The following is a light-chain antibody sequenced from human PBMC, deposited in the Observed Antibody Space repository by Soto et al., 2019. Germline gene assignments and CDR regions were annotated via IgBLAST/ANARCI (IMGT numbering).Light chain of an antibody. CDR3: QQYNSYSPST. CDR2: DAS. Sequence: DVQLTQAPSTLSASVGDRVTITCRASQSIGNWLAWYQQKPGKAPNLLIYDASTLENGVPSRFSGSASGTDFPLTISSLQPYDFATYYCQQYNSYSPSTFGQGTKVDIK. J-gene: IGKJ1*01. CDR1: QSIGNW. V-gene: IGKV1-5*01.